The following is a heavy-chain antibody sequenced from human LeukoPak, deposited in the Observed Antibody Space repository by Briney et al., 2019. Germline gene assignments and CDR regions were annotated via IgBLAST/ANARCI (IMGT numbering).Heavy chain of an antibody. D-gene: IGHD3-3*01. CDR1: GLTFSDSY. J-gene: IGHJ5*02. Sequence: GGSLRLSCAASGLTFSDSYVTWIRQAPGKGLEWLSYISGTGKTIYFADSLKGRSSVSRDNAKNTVYLQMSDLRAEDTAMYYCARVNFNFGMVIRGWFDPWGQGTPITVSS. V-gene: IGHV3-11*04. CDR2: ISGTGKTI. CDR3: ARVNFNFGMVIRGWFDP.